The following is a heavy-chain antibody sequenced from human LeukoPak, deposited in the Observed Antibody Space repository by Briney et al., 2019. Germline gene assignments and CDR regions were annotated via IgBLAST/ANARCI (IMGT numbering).Heavy chain of an antibody. Sequence: GGSLRLSCAASGFTFSSYGMHWVRQAPGKGLEWVAFIRYDGSNKYSADSVKGRFTISRDNSTNPLYLQMTSLRAEDTAVYYCAKDYRSYCSSTSCYPLFDPWGQGTLVTVSS. D-gene: IGHD2-2*01. J-gene: IGHJ5*02. V-gene: IGHV3-30*02. CDR1: GFTFSSYG. CDR3: AKDYRSYCSSTSCYPLFDP. CDR2: IRYDGSNK.